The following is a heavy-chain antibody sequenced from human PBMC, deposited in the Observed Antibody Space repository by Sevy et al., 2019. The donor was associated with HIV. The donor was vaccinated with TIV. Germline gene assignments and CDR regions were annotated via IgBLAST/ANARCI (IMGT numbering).Heavy chain of an antibody. Sequence: SETLSLTYTVSSGSISSSTYYWAWIRQPPGKGLEWIGSIFYSGSPYYNPSLQSRLTISVDTSKNQFSLKLSSLTAADTAVYYCASHNYSDRSGYYYPVWFDYWGRGTLVTVSS. J-gene: IGHJ4*02. CDR2: IFYSGSP. CDR3: ASHNYSDRSGYYYPVWFDY. V-gene: IGHV4-39*01. CDR1: SGSISSSTYY. D-gene: IGHD3-22*01.